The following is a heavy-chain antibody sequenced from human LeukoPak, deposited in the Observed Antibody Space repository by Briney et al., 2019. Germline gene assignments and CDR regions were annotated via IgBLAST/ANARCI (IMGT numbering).Heavy chain of an antibody. CDR3: AGFTYYYDSSGYYY. V-gene: IGHV4-59*03. Sequence: SETLSLTCTVSGGSMSSYYWSWIRQPPGKGPEWIGDIYYSGSTNYNLSLQSRVTISVDTSKNQFSLNLSSVTAADTAVYYCAGFTYYYDSSGYYYWGQGTLVTVSS. CDR1: GGSMSSYY. J-gene: IGHJ4*02. CDR2: IYYSGST. D-gene: IGHD3-22*01.